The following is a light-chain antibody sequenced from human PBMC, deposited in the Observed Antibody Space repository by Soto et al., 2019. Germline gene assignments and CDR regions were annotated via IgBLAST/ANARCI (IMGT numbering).Light chain of an antibody. CDR2: DAS. CDR1: QGISSA. CDR3: QQFNNYRLT. Sequence: AIQLTQSPSSLSASVGDRVTITCRASQGISSALAWYQQKPGKAPKLLIYDASSLESGVPPRFSGSGSGTDFTLTISSLQPEDFATYYCQQFNNYRLTFGGGTKVEIK. J-gene: IGKJ4*01. V-gene: IGKV1D-13*01.